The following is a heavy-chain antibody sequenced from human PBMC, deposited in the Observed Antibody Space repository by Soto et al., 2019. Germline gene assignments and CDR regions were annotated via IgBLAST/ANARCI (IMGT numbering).Heavy chain of an antibody. CDR3: AKNPTEGTGELDYYYGMDV. J-gene: IGHJ6*02. CDR1: GFTFSSYG. Sequence: QVQLVESGGGVVQPGRSLRLSCAASGFTFSSYGMHWVRQAPGKGLEWVAVIWYDGSNKYYADSVKGRFTISRDNSKNTLYLQMNSLRAEDTAVYYCAKNPTEGTGELDYYYGMDVWGQGTTVTVSS. V-gene: IGHV3-33*06. CDR2: IWYDGSNK. D-gene: IGHD1-26*01.